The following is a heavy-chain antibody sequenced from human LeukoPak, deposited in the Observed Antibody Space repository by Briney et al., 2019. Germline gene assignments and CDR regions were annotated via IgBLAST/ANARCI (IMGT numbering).Heavy chain of an antibody. Sequence: GGSLRLSCAATGFTFSSYSMNWVRQARGKGLEWVSYISSSSSTIYYADSVKGRFTISRDNAKNSLYLQMNSLRAEDTAVYYCARGSAAAGFDYWGQGTLVTVSS. CDR3: ARGSAAAGFDY. V-gene: IGHV3-48*01. J-gene: IGHJ4*02. CDR2: ISSSSSTI. D-gene: IGHD6-13*01. CDR1: GFTFSSYS.